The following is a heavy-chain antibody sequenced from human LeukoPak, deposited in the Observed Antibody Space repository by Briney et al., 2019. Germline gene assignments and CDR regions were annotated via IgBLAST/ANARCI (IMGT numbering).Heavy chain of an antibody. V-gene: IGHV3-48*02. J-gene: IGHJ4*02. CDR2: ISDSGSSI. CDR3: ARGPLGWSDY. Sequence: GGSLRLSCAASGFTVSNYNMNWVRQAPGKGLGWVSFISDSGSSIYYADSVKGRFTISRDTAKNSVSLQMNSLRDEDTAVYYCARGPLGWSDYWGQGILVTVSS. D-gene: IGHD1-26*01. CDR1: GFTVSNYN.